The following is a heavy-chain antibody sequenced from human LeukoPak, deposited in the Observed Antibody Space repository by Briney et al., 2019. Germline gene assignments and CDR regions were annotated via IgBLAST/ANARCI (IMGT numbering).Heavy chain of an antibody. CDR1: GFAFSSYA. J-gene: IGHJ4*02. CDR3: AKDLDYGDYIDY. V-gene: IGHV3-23*01. Sequence: GGSLRLSCAASGFAFSSYAMSWVRQAPGKGLEWVSAISGSGGSTYYADSVKGRFTISRDNSKNTLYLQMNSLRAEDTAVYYCAKDLDYGDYIDYWGQGTLVTVSS. CDR2: ISGSGGST. D-gene: IGHD4-17*01.